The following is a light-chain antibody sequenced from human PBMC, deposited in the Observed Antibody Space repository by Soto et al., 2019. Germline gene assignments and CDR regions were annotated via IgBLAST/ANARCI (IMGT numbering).Light chain of an antibody. CDR3: SSYAGSNTVV. CDR2: EVS. V-gene: IGLV2-8*01. Sequence: QSALTQPPSASGSPGQSVTISCTGTSSDVGGYNYVSWYQQHPGNAPKLMIYEVSKRPSGVPDRFSGSKSGNTASLTVSWLQAEDEADYYCSSYAGSNTVVFCGGTKLTVL. CDR1: SSDVGGYNY. J-gene: IGLJ2*01.